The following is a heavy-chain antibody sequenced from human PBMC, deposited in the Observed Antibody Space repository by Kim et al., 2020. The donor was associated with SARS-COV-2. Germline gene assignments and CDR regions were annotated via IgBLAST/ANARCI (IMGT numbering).Heavy chain of an antibody. CDR1: GYTFTSYG. CDR3: ARLARAYCSGGSCYVDY. J-gene: IGHJ4*02. Sequence: ASVKVSCKASGYTFTSYGISWVRQAPGQGLEWMGWISAYNGNTNYAQKLQGRVTMTTDTSTSTAYMELRSLRSDDTAVYYCARLARAYCSGGSCYVDYWGQGTLVTVSS. D-gene: IGHD2-15*01. CDR2: ISAYNGNT. V-gene: IGHV1-18*04.